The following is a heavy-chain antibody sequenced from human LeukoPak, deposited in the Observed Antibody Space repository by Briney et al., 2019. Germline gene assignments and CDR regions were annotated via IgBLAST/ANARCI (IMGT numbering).Heavy chain of an antibody. V-gene: IGHV1-69*04. CDR3: ARGSAYYYYGMDV. CDR2: IIPILGIA. Sequence: ASVKVSCKASGGTFSSYAISWVRQAPGQGLEWMGRIIPILGIANYAQKVQGRVTITADKSTSTAYMELSSLRSEDTAVYYCARGSAYYYYGMDVWGQGTAVTVSS. CDR1: GGTFSSYA. J-gene: IGHJ6*02.